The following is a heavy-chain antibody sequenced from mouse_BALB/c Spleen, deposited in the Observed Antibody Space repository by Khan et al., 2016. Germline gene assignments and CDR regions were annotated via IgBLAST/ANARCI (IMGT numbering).Heavy chain of an antibody. CDR2: IWWDDAK. CDR1: GFSLNTSGLG. J-gene: IGHJ2*01. D-gene: IGHD1-1*01. V-gene: IGHV8-8*01. Sequence: QVTLKESGPGILQPSQTLSLTRSFSGFSLNTSGLGVGWLRQPSGKGLEWLAHIWWDDAKRHNPALKSRLTISKDTSSSQVFLKIASVDTADTATYYCARIDLMTTLLDYWGQGTTLTVSS. CDR3: ARIDLMTTLLDY.